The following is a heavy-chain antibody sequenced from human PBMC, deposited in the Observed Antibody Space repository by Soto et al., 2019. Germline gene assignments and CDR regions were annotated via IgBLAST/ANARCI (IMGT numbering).Heavy chain of an antibody. Sequence: QVQLVESGGGVVQPGRSLRLSCAASGFTFSSYGMHWVRQAPGKGLEWVAVIWYDGSNKYYADSVKGRFTISRDNSKNTLYLQMNSLRAEDTAVYYCARALRGYYGSGAPIDYWGQGTLVTVSS. D-gene: IGHD3-10*01. CDR3: ARALRGYYGSGAPIDY. CDR2: IWYDGSNK. V-gene: IGHV3-33*01. CDR1: GFTFSSYG. J-gene: IGHJ4*02.